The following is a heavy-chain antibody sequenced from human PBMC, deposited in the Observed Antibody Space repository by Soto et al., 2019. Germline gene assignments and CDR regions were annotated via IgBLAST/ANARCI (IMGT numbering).Heavy chain of an antibody. CDR1: GFTFSSYW. CDR2: IKQDGSEK. CDR3: ARVKIAAAGTLWDY. V-gene: IGHV3-7*03. J-gene: IGHJ4*02. Sequence: GSLRLSCAASGFTFSSYWMSWVRQAPGKGLEWVANIKQDGSEKYYVDSVKGRFTISRDNAKNSLYLQMNSLRAEDTAVYYCARVKIAAAGTLWDYWGQGTLVTVSS. D-gene: IGHD6-13*01.